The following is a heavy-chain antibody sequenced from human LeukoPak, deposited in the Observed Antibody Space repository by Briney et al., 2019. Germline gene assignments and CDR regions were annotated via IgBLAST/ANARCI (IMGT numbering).Heavy chain of an antibody. CDR1: GFTVSSNY. J-gene: IGHJ4*02. D-gene: IGHD3-22*01. V-gene: IGHV3-53*01. CDR3: ARVNKMDYYDSSGYYYFDY. CDR2: IYSGGST. Sequence: GGSLRISCAASGFTVSSNYMSWVRQAPGKGLGWVSVIYSGGSTYYADSVKGRFTISRDNSKNTLYLQMNSLRAEDTAVYYCARVNKMDYYDSSGYYYFDYWGQGTLVTVSS.